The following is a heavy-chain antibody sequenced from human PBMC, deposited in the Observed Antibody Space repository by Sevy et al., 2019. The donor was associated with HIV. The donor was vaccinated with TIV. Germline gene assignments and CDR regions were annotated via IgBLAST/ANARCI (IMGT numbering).Heavy chain of an antibody. V-gene: IGHV3-7*01. Sequence: GGSLRLSCAASAFTFGNAWMSWVRQAPGKGLEWVANIKQDGSEKYYVDSVKGRFTISRDNAKNSMHLQMNSLRAEDTAVYYCARALAAAASYWGQGTLVTVSS. CDR3: ARALAAAASY. CDR1: AFTFGNAW. CDR2: IKQDGSEK. J-gene: IGHJ4*02. D-gene: IGHD6-25*01.